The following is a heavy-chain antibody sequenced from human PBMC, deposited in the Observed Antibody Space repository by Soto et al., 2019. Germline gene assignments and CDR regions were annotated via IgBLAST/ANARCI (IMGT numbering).Heavy chain of an antibody. V-gene: IGHV4-34*01. CDR3: ARGRAERPPTVPIAVAGTSDY. CDR1: GGSFSGYY. J-gene: IGHJ4*02. D-gene: IGHD6-19*01. Sequence: QVQLQQWGAGLLKPSETLSLTCAVYGGSFSGYYWSGIRQPPGKGREWIGEINQSGSTNYNPSLKSRVTISVDTSKNQFSLKLSSVTAADTAVYYCARGRAERPPTVPIAVAGTSDYWGQGTLVTVSS. CDR2: INQSGST.